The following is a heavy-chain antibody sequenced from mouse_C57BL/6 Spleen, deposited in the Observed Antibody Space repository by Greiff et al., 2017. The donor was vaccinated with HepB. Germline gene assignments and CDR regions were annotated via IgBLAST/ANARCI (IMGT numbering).Heavy chain of an antibody. CDR2: INPNNGGT. CDR1: GYTFTDYY. D-gene: IGHD1-1*01. J-gene: IGHJ2*01. CDR3: ARPYYYGYYFDY. Sequence: VQLKDSGPELVKPGASVKISCKASGYTFTDYYMNWVKQSHGKSLEWIGDINPNNGGTSYNQKFKGKATLTVDKSSSTAYMELRSLTSEDSAVYYCARPYYYGYYFDYWGQGTTLTVSS. V-gene: IGHV1-26*01.